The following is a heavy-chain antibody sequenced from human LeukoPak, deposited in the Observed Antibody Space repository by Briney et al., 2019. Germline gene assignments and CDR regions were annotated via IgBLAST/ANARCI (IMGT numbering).Heavy chain of an antibody. D-gene: IGHD6-19*01. CDR2: INPNSGGT. Sequence: ASVKVSCKASGYTFTGYYMHWVRQAPGQGLEWMGWINPNSGGTNYAQKFQGRVTMTRDTSISTAYMELSRLRSDDTAVYYCARDEPYSSGWHFDYGGQGTLVTVSS. CDR3: ARDEPYSSGWHFDY. CDR1: GYTFTGYY. J-gene: IGHJ4*02. V-gene: IGHV1-2*02.